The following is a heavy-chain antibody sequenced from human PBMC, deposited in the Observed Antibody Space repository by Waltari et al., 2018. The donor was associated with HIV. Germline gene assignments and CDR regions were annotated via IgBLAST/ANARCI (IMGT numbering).Heavy chain of an antibody. CDR1: EFTVSSDY. V-gene: IGHV3-53*02. Sequence: EVQLVETGGGLIQPGGSLRLSCAASEFTVSSDYMGWVRQAPGKGLDWVSVIYSGGSTYYADSVKGRFTISRDNSKNTLYLQMNSLRAEDTAIYYCARGSEYSGYADAFDIWGQGTMVTVSS. J-gene: IGHJ3*02. CDR3: ARGSEYSGYADAFDI. D-gene: IGHD5-12*01. CDR2: IYSGGST.